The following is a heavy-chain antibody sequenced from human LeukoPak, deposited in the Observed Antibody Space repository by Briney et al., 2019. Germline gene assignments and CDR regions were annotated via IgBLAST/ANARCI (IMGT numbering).Heavy chain of an antibody. CDR3: ARVPSGASTHFDY. CDR1: GGSISSGDYY. D-gene: IGHD1-26*01. V-gene: IGHV4-30-4*08. J-gene: IGHJ4*02. Sequence: SETLSLTCTVSGGSISSGDYYWSWIRQPPGKGLEWIGYIYYSGSTYYNPSLKSRVTISVDTSKNQISLKLSSVTAADTAVYYCARVPSGASTHFDYWGQGTLVTVSS. CDR2: IYYSGST.